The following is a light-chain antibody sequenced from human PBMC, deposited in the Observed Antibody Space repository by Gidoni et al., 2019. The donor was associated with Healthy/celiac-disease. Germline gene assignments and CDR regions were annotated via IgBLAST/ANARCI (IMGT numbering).Light chain of an antibody. CDR3: QQYYSYPRT. CDR1: QGISSY. V-gene: IGKV1-8*01. Sequence: AIRMTQSPSSFSASTGDRVTITCRASQGISSYLAWYQQKPGKAPKLLIYAASTWQRGVPSRFSGSGSGTDFTLTISCLQSEDFATYYCQQYYSYPRTFGQGIKVEIK. CDR2: AAS. J-gene: IGKJ1*01.